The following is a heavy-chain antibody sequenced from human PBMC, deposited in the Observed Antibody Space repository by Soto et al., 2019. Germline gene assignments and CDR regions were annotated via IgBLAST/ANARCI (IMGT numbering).Heavy chain of an antibody. Sequence: GGSLRLSCAASGFTFSSYAMHWVRQAPGKGLEWVAVISYDGSNKYYADSVKGRFTISRDNSKNTLYLQMNSLRAEDTAVYYCAREEMATRDYFDYWGQGTLVTVSS. J-gene: IGHJ4*02. CDR2: ISYDGSNK. V-gene: IGHV3-30-3*01. CDR3: AREEMATRDYFDY. CDR1: GFTFSSYA. D-gene: IGHD5-12*01.